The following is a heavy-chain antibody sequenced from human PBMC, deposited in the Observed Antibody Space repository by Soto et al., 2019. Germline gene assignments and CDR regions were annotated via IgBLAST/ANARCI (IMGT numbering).Heavy chain of an antibody. J-gene: IGHJ6*02. CDR2: IWFDGSNK. V-gene: IGHV3-33*01. Sequence: GGSLRLSCAASGFTFSSFGMHWVRQAPGKGLKWVAVIWFDGSNKYYADSVKGRFTISRDNSKNTLYLQMNSLRAEDTAVYYCARIEGYCSTTSCYIAHGMDVWGQGTTVTVSS. CDR3: ARIEGYCSTTSCYIAHGMDV. CDR1: GFTFSSFG. D-gene: IGHD2-2*02.